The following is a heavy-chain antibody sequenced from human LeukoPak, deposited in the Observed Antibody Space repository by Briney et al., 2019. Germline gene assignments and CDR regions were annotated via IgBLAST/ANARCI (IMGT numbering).Heavy chain of an antibody. V-gene: IGHV3-74*01. J-gene: IGHJ4*02. CDR2: INSDGRST. Sequence: GGSLRLSCAASGFNFSTHWMHWVRQAPGKGLVWVSRINSDGRSTSYADSVKGRFTISRDNAKNTLYLQMNSLRADDTAVYYCARPLGPRNTVTISAPFDYWGQGTLVTVSS. CDR3: ARPLGPRNTVTISAPFDY. D-gene: IGHD4-17*01. CDR1: GFNFSTHW.